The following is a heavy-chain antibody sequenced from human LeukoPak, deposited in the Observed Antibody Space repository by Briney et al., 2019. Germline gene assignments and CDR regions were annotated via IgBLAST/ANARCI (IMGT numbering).Heavy chain of an antibody. CDR2: AYYSKGT. Sequence: SETLSLTCTVSGGSISGSDYNWGWFRQAPGKGLEWVGNAYYSKGTYYNPSLKSRLTITLDTSKNQFSLWLTSVTVADTAVYYCATPSIREHAFDVWGQGTTVTVSA. D-gene: IGHD1-14*01. CDR3: ATPSIREHAFDV. CDR1: GGSISGSDYN. J-gene: IGHJ3*01. V-gene: IGHV4-39*07.